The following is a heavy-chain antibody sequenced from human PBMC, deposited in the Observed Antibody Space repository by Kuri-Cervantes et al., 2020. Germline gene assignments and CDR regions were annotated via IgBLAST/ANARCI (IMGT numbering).Heavy chain of an antibody. CDR1: GFTFSDYY. CDR3: ATTGPSGSFL. D-gene: IGHD1-26*01. CDR2: ISSSSTI. Sequence: GGSLRLSCAASGFTFSDYYMNWVRQAPGKGLEWVSSISSSSTIYYTDPVKGRFTISRDDAKNSLFLQMDSLRAEDTAVYYCATTGPSGSFLWGQGTLVTVSS. J-gene: IGHJ4*02. V-gene: IGHV3-69-1*01.